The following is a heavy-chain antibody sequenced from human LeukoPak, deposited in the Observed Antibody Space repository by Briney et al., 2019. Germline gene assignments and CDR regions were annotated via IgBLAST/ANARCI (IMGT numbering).Heavy chain of an antibody. CDR2: ISSSGTI. V-gene: IGHV3-48*04. D-gene: IGHD5-12*01. J-gene: IGHJ4*02. CDR1: GFTFSRLW. CDR3: ARRRGYSGYDPLDY. Sequence: GGSLRLSCAASGFTFSRLWMSWVRQAPGKGLEWVSYISSSGTIYYADSVKGRFTISKDNAKNSLFLQMNSLRAEDTAVYYCARRRGYSGYDPLDYWGQGTLVTVSS.